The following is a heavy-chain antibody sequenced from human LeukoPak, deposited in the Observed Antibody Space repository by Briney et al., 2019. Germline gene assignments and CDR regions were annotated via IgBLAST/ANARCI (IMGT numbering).Heavy chain of an antibody. V-gene: IGHV4-59*08. Sequence: SETLSLTCSVSGGSINNYYWSWIRQPPGKGLEWIGYIYYSGSTNYNPSLKSRVTISVDTSKNQFSLKLSSVTAADTAVYYCARGAAAGSYNWFDPWGQGTLVTVSS. J-gene: IGHJ5*02. CDR3: ARGAAAGSYNWFDP. CDR1: GGSINNYY. D-gene: IGHD6-13*01. CDR2: IYYSGST.